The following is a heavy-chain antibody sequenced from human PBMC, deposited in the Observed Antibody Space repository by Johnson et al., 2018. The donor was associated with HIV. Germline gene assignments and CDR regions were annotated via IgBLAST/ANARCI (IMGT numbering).Heavy chain of an antibody. J-gene: IGHJ3*01. V-gene: IGHV3-30*02. CDR1: GFTFSSYG. CDR2: IRYDGSNK. CDR3: AKGRELGYCAGGVCSDSFDV. Sequence: VQLVESGGGLVQPGGSLRLSCAASGFTFSSYGMHWVRQAPGKGLEWVAFIRYDGSNKYYADSVKGRFTISRDNSKNTLYLQMNSLTAEDTAVYYCAKGRELGYCAGGVCSDSFDVWGQGTLVTVSS. D-gene: IGHD2-8*02.